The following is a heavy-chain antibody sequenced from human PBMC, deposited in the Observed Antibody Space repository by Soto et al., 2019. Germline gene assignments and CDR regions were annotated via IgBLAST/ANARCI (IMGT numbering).Heavy chain of an antibody. CDR3: ARDRRHGGYYGMDV. CDR2: IYTSGST. V-gene: IGHV4-4*07. J-gene: IGHJ6*02. CDR1: GGSISSYY. Sequence: PSETLSLTCTVSGGSISSYYWSWIRQPAGKGLEWIGRIYTSGSTNYNPSPKSRVTMSVDTSKNQFSLKLSSVTAADTAVYYCARDRRHGGYYGMDVWGQGTTVTVSS. D-gene: IGHD2-15*01.